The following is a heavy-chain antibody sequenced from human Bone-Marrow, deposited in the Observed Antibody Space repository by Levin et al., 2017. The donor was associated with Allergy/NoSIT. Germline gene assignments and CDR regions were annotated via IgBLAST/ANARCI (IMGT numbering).Heavy chain of an antibody. CDR3: ARTPTIVGARSYYYGMDG. V-gene: IGHV1-2*02. J-gene: IGHJ6*02. CDR2: INPNSGGT. D-gene: IGHD1-26*01. Sequence: GESLKISCKASGYTFTGYYMHWVRQAPGQGLEWMGWINPNSGGTNYAQKFQGRVTMTRDTSISTAYMELSRLRSDDTAVYYCARTPTIVGARSYYYGMDGWGQGTTVTVSS. CDR1: GYTFTGYY.